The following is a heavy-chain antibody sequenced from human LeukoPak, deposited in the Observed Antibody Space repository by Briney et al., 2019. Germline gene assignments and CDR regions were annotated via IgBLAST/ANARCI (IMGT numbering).Heavy chain of an antibody. CDR1: GFTFSSYE. CDR3: ARQRFYGDYAGDY. D-gene: IGHD4-17*01. CDR2: ISSRGSTI. J-gene: IGHJ4*02. V-gene: IGHV3-48*03. Sequence: GGSLRLSCAASGFTFSSYEMNWVRQAPGKGLEWVPYISSRGSTIYYADSVKGRFTISRDNAKNSLYLQMNSLRAEDTAVYYCARQRFYGDYAGDYWGQGTLVTVSS.